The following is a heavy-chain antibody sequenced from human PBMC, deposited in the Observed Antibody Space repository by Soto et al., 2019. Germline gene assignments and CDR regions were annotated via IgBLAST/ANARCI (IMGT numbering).Heavy chain of an antibody. CDR2: IGGSDGVT. Sequence: EVQLLESGGVLVQPGGSLRLSCAASGFTFSNYAMSWVRQAPGKGLEWVSPIGGSDGVTYYADSVKGRFTISRDISKNTLYLQMNSLGVEDTAVYYCAKLSGSSWRGSVDVWGQGTTVTVS. D-gene: IGHD6-13*01. V-gene: IGHV3-23*01. CDR3: AKLSGSSWRGSVDV. J-gene: IGHJ6*02. CDR1: GFTFSNYA.